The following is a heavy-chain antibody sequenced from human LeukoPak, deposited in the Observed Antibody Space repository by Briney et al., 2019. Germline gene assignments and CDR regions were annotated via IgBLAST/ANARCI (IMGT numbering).Heavy chain of an antibody. J-gene: IGHJ4*02. Sequence: PGGSLRLSCAASGFTFSSYGMNWVRQAPGKGLEWVAAISGSGGSTYYADSVKGRFTISRDNSKNTLYLQMNSLRAEDTAVYYCAKGAPVDTAMVIDYWGQGTLVTVSS. D-gene: IGHD5-18*01. V-gene: IGHV3-23*01. CDR3: AKGAPVDTAMVIDY. CDR2: ISGSGGST. CDR1: GFTFSSYG.